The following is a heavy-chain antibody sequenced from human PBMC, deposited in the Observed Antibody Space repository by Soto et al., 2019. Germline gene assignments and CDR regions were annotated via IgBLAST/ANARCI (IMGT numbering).Heavy chain of an antibody. V-gene: IGHV1-18*01. CDR1: GYTFTNFG. J-gene: IGHJ4*02. CDR2: ISAYNGNT. CDR3: ARGGAPSDD. D-gene: IGHD3-16*01. Sequence: QVQLVQSGAEVKKPGASVKVSCKASGYTFTNFGISWVRQAPGQGLEWMGWISAYNGNTDYAQNCRGRVTMTTDTATGTAYMELRSLRPDDTAVYYCARGGAPSDDWGQGTLVTVSS.